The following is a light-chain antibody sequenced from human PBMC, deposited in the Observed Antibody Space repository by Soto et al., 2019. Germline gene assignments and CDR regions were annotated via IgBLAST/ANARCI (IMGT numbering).Light chain of an antibody. CDR2: GAS. CDR1: QSVSNN. V-gene: IGKV3-15*01. CDR3: QQYNNWPPLFT. Sequence: DIVMTQSPATLSVSPGERATLSCRASQSVSNNLAWYQQKPGQAPRLLIYGASTRATGIPARFSGSGSGTEFNLTISSLQSEDFAVYYCQQYNNWPPLFTFGPGTKVDIK. J-gene: IGKJ3*01.